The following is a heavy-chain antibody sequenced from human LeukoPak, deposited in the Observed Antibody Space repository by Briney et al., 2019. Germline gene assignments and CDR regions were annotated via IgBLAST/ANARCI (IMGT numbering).Heavy chain of an antibody. J-gene: IGHJ4*02. CDR3: FIQQNTAYDILTGYYLYHDY. V-gene: IGHV4-39*01. CDR2: SYYSGST. CDR1: GGSVSSSSYY. Sequence: SETLSLTCTFSGGSVSSSSYYWGWIRQPPGKRLDGIGSSYYSGSTYYNPSLKSRVTISVDTSKNQFSLKLSSVTAADTAVYYFFIQQNTAYDILTGYYLYHDYWGQGTLVTVSS. D-gene: IGHD3-9*01.